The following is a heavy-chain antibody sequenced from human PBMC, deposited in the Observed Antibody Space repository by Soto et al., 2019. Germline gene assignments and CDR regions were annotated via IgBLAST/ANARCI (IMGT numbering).Heavy chain of an antibody. D-gene: IGHD6-19*01. Sequence: EVQLVEPGGGLVQPGGSLRLSCAASGFTFSSYAMHWVRQAPGKGLEYVSAISSNGGSTYYANSVKGRFTISRDNTEHTLYHQMGRLGAADMAVYDCARNPVGSGWAQVDNWGQGTLVTVSP. V-gene: IGHV3-64*01. CDR2: ISSNGGST. CDR3: ARNPVGSGWAQVDN. CDR1: GFTFSSYA. J-gene: IGHJ4*02.